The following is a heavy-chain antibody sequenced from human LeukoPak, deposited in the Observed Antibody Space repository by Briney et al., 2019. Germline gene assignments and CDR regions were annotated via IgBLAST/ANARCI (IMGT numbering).Heavy chain of an antibody. CDR1: GGSISSYY. Sequence: KTSETLSLTCAVYGGSISSYYWSWIRQPAGKGLEWIGRIYTSGSTNYNPSLKSRVTMSVDTSKNQFSLKLSSVTAADTAVYYCAGTDKYYYDSSGYLDYWGQGTLVTVSS. CDR3: AGTDKYYYDSSGYLDY. V-gene: IGHV4-59*10. J-gene: IGHJ4*02. D-gene: IGHD3-22*01. CDR2: IYTSGST.